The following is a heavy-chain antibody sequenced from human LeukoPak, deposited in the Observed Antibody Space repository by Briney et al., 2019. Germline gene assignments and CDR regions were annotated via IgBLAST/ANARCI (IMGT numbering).Heavy chain of an antibody. CDR2: INHSGST. Sequence: PSETLSLTCAVYGGSFSGYYWSWIRQPPGKGLEWIGEINHSGSTNYNPSLKSRVTISVDTSKNQFSLKLSSVTAADTAVHYCAREGYSYGTYYYYYGMDVWGQGTTVTVSS. V-gene: IGHV4-34*01. D-gene: IGHD5-18*01. CDR1: GGSFSGYY. CDR3: AREGYSYGTYYYYYGMDV. J-gene: IGHJ6*02.